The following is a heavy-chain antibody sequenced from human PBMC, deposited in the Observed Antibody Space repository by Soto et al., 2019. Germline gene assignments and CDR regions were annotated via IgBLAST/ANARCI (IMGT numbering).Heavy chain of an antibody. V-gene: IGHV4-4*02. CDR1: GGSISSSNW. CDR3: ARDQIWFGDFHYYGMDV. D-gene: IGHD3-10*01. Sequence: QVQLQESGPGLVKPSGTLSLTCAVSGGSISSSNWWSWVRQPPGKGLEWIGEIYHSGSTNYNPSLKSPVTISVDKSKNQFSLKLSSVTAADTAVYYCARDQIWFGDFHYYGMDVWGQGTTVTVSS. CDR2: IYHSGST. J-gene: IGHJ6*02.